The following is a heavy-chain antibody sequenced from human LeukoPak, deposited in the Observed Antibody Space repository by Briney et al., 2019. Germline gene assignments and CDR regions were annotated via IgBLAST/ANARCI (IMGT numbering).Heavy chain of an antibody. D-gene: IGHD2-2*01. J-gene: IGHJ4*02. Sequence: SETLSLTCTVSGDSVSNGNYYWSWLRQPPGKALEWIGYIYYTGSTYYNPSLEGRVTISVDTSRNHFSVKLSSVTAADTAVYYCARDNTVVPAALTTLFDYWGQGTLVTVSS. V-gene: IGHV4-61*03. CDR2: IYYTGST. CDR1: GDSVSNGNYY. CDR3: ARDNTVVPAALTTLFDY.